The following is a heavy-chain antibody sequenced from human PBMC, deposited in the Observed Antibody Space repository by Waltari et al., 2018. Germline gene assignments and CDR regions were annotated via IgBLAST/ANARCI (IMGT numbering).Heavy chain of an antibody. J-gene: IGHJ5*02. V-gene: IGHV1-8*03. Sequence: QVQLVQSGSELKKPGASVKVSCKASGYTFTSYAMNWVRQAPGQGLEWMGWMNPNSGNTGYAQKFQGRVTITRNTSISTAYMELSSLRSEDTAVYYCARGVDFWSARWTFDPWGQGTLVTVSS. D-gene: IGHD3-3*01. CDR3: ARGVDFWSARWTFDP. CDR1: GYTFTSYA. CDR2: MNPNSGNT.